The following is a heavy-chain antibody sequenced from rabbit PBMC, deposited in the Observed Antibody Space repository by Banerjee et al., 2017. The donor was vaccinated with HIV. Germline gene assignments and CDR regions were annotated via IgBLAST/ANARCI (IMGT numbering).Heavy chain of an antibody. J-gene: IGHJ4*01. Sequence: QEQLEESGGDLVKPEGSLTLTCTASGFSFSSSYYMCWVRQAPGKGLEWIACIHAGSSGSTYYASWAKGRFTISKTSSTTVTLQMTSLTAADTATYFCARYYSYGYAGGTYAANLWGPGTLVTVS. D-gene: IGHD6-1*01. CDR3: ARYYSYGYAGGTYAANL. V-gene: IGHV1S45*01. CDR1: GFSFSSSYY. CDR2: IHAGSSGST.